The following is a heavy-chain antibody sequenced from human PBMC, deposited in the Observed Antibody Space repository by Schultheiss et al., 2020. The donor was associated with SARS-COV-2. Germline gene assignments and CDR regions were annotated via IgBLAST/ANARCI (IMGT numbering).Heavy chain of an antibody. V-gene: IGHV3-66*01. J-gene: IGHJ4*02. CDR1: GFTVSSNY. D-gene: IGHD4-17*01. CDR2: IYSGGST. CDR3: AKGRATVTPDYFDY. Sequence: GESLKISCAASGFTVSSNYMSWVRQAPGKGLEWVSVIYSGGSTYYADSVKGRFTISRDNSKNTLYLQMNSLRAEDTAVYYCAKGRATVTPDYFDYWGQGTLVTVSS.